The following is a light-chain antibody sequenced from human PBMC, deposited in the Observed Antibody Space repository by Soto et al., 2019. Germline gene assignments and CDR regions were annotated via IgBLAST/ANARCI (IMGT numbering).Light chain of an antibody. V-gene: IGKV3-20*01. J-gene: IGKJ2*01. CDR1: ETVRTN. CDR3: QQYGSSPYT. Sequence: IVMTQSPATLSVSPGERVTLSCRASETVRTNLAWFQQKPGQTPRLLIYGTSNRATGIPDRFSGSGSGTDFTLTISRLEPEDFAVYFCQQYGSSPYTFGQGTKVDIK. CDR2: GTS.